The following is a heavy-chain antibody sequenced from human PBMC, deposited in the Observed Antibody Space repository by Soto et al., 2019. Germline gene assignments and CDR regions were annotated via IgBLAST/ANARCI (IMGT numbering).Heavy chain of an antibody. V-gene: IGHV4-34*01. Sequence: QVQLQQWGAGLLKPSETLSLTCAVYGGSFSGYYWSWIRQPPGKGLEWIGEINHSGSTNYNPSLKSRVTISVDTSKNQFSRKLSSVTAADTAVYYCARGGYNWNDAAPSALNWFDPWGQGTLVTVSS. J-gene: IGHJ5*02. CDR2: INHSGST. CDR1: GGSFSGYY. CDR3: ARGGYNWNDAAPSALNWFDP. D-gene: IGHD1-1*01.